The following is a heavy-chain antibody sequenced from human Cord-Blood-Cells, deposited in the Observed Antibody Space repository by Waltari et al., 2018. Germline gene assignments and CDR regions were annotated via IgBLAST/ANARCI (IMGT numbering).Heavy chain of an antibody. CDR2: NIPIFVTA. V-gene: IGHV1-69*06. Sequence: QVQLVQSGAEVKKPGSSVKVSCKASGGTFSSYAISWVRQAPGQGLEWMGGNIPIFVTANYAKKFQGRVTITADKATSTAYVEVSSLRSEDTAVYYCARRQVHHAFDIWGQGTMVTVSS. CDR3: ARRQVHHAFDI. CDR1: GGTFSSYA. J-gene: IGHJ3*02.